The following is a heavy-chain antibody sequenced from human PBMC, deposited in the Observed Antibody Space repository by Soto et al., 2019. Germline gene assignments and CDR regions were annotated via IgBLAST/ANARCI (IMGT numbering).Heavy chain of an antibody. CDR2: IIPIFGTA. D-gene: IGHD2-15*01. CDR1: GGTFSSYT. CDR3: ARGYCSGGSCYGDSNWFDP. Sequence: VASVKVSCKASGGTFSSYTISWVRQAPGQGLEWMGGIIPIFGTANYAQKFQGRVTITADESTSTAYMELSSPRSEDTAVYYCARGYCSGGSCYGDSNWFDPWGQGTLVTVSS. J-gene: IGHJ5*02. V-gene: IGHV1-69*13.